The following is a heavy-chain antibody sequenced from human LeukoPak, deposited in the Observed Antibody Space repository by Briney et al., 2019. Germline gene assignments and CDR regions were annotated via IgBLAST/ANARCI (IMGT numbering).Heavy chain of an antibody. CDR2: INHSGST. D-gene: IGHD3-3*02. CDR1: GGSFSGYY. J-gene: IGHJ3*02. Sequence: PSETLSLTCAVYGGSFSGYYWSWIRQPPGKGLEWIGEINHSGSTNYNPSLKSRVTISVDTSKNQFSLKLSSVTAADTAVYYCARTLLLSIRAFDIWGQGTMVTVSS. V-gene: IGHV4-34*01. CDR3: ARTLLLSIRAFDI.